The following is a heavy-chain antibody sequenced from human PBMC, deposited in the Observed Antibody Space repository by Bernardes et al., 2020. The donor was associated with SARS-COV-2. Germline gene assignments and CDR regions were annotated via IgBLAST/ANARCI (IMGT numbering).Heavy chain of an antibody. CDR3: ARDSTAMVALFDY. D-gene: IGHD5-18*01. V-gene: IGHV3-74*01. CDR1: GFTLTSYW. CDR2: MNEDGSIT. J-gene: IGHJ4*02. Sequence: GGSLRLSCAASGFTLTSYWMHWVRQAPGKGLVWVSRMNEDGSITDYADSVKGRFTISRDNAKNTLYLQMNSLRAEDTAVYYCARDSTAMVALFDYWGQGTLVTVSS.